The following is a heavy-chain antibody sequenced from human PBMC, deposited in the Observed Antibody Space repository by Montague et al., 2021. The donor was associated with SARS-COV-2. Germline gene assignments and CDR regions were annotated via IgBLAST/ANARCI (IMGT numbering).Heavy chain of an antibody. D-gene: IGHD3-22*01. V-gene: IGHV4-59*13. J-gene: IGHJ4*02. CDR2: IYYSGST. CDR1: GGSISTYY. Sequence: SETLSLTCTVSGGSISTYYWSWIRQPPGKGLEWIGYIYYSGSTNYNPSLKSRVTISVDTSKNQFSLKLSSVTAADTAVYYCAGDSHYYDSSGHFDYWGQGTLVTVSS. CDR3: AGDSHYYDSSGHFDY.